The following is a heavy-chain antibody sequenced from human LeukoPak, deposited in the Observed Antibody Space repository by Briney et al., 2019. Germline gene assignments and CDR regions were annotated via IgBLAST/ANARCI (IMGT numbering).Heavy chain of an antibody. D-gene: IGHD5/OR15-5a*01. Sequence: SETLSLTCTVSGGSISSYYWSWIRQPPGKGLEWIGYIYYSGSTYYNPSLKSRVTISVDTSKNQFSLKLSSVTAADTAVYYCARGNIVSTYDYWGQGTLVTVSS. CDR2: IYYSGST. J-gene: IGHJ4*02. V-gene: IGHV4-59*08. CDR1: GGSISSYY. CDR3: ARGNIVSTYDY.